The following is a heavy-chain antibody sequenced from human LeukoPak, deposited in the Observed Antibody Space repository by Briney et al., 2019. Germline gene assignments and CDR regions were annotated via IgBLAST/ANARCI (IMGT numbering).Heavy chain of an antibody. Sequence: GASVRVSCKTSGYTFTRYYMHWVRQAPGQGLEWMGWINPNGGGTNYAQKFQGRVTITRDTSISTAFIELSRLRSDDTAVYYCARNTATDLYYFDYWGQGTLVTVSS. V-gene: IGHV1-2*02. CDR3: ARNTATDLYYFDY. D-gene: IGHD5-18*01. CDR1: GYTFTRYY. J-gene: IGHJ4*02. CDR2: INPNGGGT.